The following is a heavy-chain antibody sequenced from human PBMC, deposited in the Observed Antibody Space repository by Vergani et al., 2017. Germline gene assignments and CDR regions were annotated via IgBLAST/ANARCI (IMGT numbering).Heavy chain of an antibody. D-gene: IGHD6-13*01. CDR3: AHSLIAAAGTNWFDP. Sequence: QITMKESGPTLVKPTQTLTLTCTFSGFSLSTSGVGVGWIRQPPGKVLEWLALIYWDDDKRSSPSLKSRLTITKDTSKNQVVLTITNMDPVDTATYYCAHSLIAAAGTNWFDPWGQGTLVTVSS. CDR1: GFSLSTSGVG. V-gene: IGHV2-5*02. CDR2: IYWDDDK. J-gene: IGHJ5*02.